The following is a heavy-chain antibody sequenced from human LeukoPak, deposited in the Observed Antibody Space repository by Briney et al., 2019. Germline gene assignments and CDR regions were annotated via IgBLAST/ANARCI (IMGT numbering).Heavy chain of an antibody. D-gene: IGHD4-17*01. CDR2: INPNSGGT. CDR3: AREDGDHIGPAGY. Sequence: ASVKVSCKASGYTFTGYYMHWVRQAPGQGLEWMGWINPNSGGTNYAQKFQGRVTMTRDTSISTAYMELSRLRSDDTAVYYCAREDGDHIGPAGYWGQGTLVTVSS. J-gene: IGHJ4*02. V-gene: IGHV1-2*02. CDR1: GYTFTGYY.